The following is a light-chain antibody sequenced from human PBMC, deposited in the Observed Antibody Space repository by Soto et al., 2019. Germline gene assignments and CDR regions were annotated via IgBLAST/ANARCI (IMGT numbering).Light chain of an antibody. Sequence: DIQMTQSPSSLSASVGDRVTITCRASQDIRNSLAWYQQKPGTVPKLLIYSASTLQSGVPSRFSGSGSGTDFTLTISNLQPEDVATYYCQKYNTVPATFGQGTRLDIK. CDR2: SAS. V-gene: IGKV1-27*01. J-gene: IGKJ5*01. CDR3: QKYNTVPAT. CDR1: QDIRNS.